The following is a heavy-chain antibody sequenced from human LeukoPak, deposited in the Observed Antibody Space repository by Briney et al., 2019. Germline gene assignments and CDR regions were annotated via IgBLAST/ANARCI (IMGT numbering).Heavy chain of an antibody. CDR3: ARLPTYYYGSGRLPPDY. CDR2: ISAYNGNT. V-gene: IGHV1-18*01. D-gene: IGHD3-10*01. CDR1: GYTFTSYG. Sequence: AAVKVSCKASGYTFTSYGISWVRQSPGQGLEWMGWISAYNGNTNYAQKLQGRVTMTTDTSTSTAYMELRSLRSDDTAVYYCARLPTYYYGSGRLPPDYWGQGTLVTVSS. J-gene: IGHJ4*02.